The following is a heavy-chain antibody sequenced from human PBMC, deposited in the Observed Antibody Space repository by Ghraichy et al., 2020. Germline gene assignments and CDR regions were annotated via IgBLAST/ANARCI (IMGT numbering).Heavy chain of an antibody. CDR2: SYYSGST. D-gene: IGHD4-17*01. CDR1: GGSISSYY. J-gene: IGHJ4*02. V-gene: IGHV4-59*01. Sequence: SETLSLTCTVSGGSISSYYWSWIRQPPGKGLEWIGYSYYSGSTNYNPSLKSRVTISVDTSKNQFSLKLSPVTAADTAVYYCARGHYGDYPDYWGQGTLVTVSS. CDR3: ARGHYGDYPDY.